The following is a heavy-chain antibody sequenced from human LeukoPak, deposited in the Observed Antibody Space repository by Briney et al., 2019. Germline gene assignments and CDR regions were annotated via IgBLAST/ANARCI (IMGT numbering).Heavy chain of an antibody. V-gene: IGHV3-23*01. CDR3: AKDGDYYDSSGYYDY. CDR2: ISGSGGST. Sequence: QSGGSWRLSGAASGFTFSSYAMSWVRQAPGKGLEWVSAISGSGGSTYYADSVKGRFTISRDNSKNTLYLQMNSLRAEDTAVYYCAKDGDYYDSSGYYDYWGQGTLVTVSS. CDR1: GFTFSSYA. D-gene: IGHD3-22*01. J-gene: IGHJ4*02.